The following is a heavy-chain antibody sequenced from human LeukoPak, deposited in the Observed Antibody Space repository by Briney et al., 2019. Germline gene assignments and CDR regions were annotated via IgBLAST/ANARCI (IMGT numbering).Heavy chain of an antibody. V-gene: IGHV4-59*12. Sequence: SETLSLTCTVSGGSISSYYWSWIRQPPGKGLEWIGYTYYSGSTNYNPSLKSRGTISIDTSKNQFSLKLSSVTAADTAVYYCARGLVLNGASYYFDYWGQGTLVTVSS. CDR2: TYYSGST. CDR1: GGSISSYY. D-gene: IGHD2-8*02. CDR3: ARGLVLNGASYYFDY. J-gene: IGHJ4*02.